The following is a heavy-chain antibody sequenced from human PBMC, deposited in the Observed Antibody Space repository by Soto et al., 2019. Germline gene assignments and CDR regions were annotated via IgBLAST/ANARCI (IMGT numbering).Heavy chain of an antibody. CDR3: ARDPGRERKSSVVVAAISWYFDL. D-gene: IGHD2-15*01. J-gene: IGHJ2*01. CDR2: IYHGGST. V-gene: IGHV4-4*02. Sequence: QVQLQESGPGLVKPSGTLSLTCAVSSGSISSSNWWSWVRQPPGKGLEWIGEIYHGGSTNYNPSLKSRVTISVDKDNNKFSLKLSSVNAADTAVYYWARDPGRERKSSVVVAAISWYFDLWGRGTLVTVSS. CDR1: SGSISSSNW.